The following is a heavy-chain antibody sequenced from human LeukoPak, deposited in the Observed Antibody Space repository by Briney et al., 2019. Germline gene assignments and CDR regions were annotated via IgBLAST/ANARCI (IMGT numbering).Heavy chain of an antibody. V-gene: IGHV3-21*01. CDR2: ISSSSSYI. Sequence: PGGSLRLSCAASGFTFSSYSMNWVRQAPGKGLEWVSSISSSSSYIYYADSVKGRFTISRDNAKNSLYLQMNSLRAEDTAVYYCARDSLGAAAIQPYYYYYGMDVWGQGTTVTVSS. CDR3: ARDSLGAAAIQPYYYYYGMDV. D-gene: IGHD2-2*01. CDR1: GFTFSSYS. J-gene: IGHJ6*02.